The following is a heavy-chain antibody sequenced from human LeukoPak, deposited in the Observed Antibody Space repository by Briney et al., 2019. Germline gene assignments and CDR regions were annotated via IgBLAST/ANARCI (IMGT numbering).Heavy chain of an antibody. CDR1: DGSISSISYY. D-gene: IGHD6-13*01. CDR3: ARPWGYSSSWSPYYFDY. J-gene: IGHJ4*02. V-gene: IGHV4-39*01. CDR2: IYYSGNT. Sequence: SETLSLTCSVSDGSISSISYYWGWIRQPPGKRLEWIGSIYYSGNTYYNPSLQSRVTLSVDTSKSQFSLKVNSVTAADAAVYYCARPWGYSSSWSPYYFDYWGQGTLVTVSS.